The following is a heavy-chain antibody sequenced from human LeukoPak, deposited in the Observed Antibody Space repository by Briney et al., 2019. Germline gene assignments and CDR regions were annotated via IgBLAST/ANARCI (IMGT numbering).Heavy chain of an antibody. CDR1: GYSFTSYW. CDR2: IYPGDSDT. Sequence: GESLKISCKGSGYSFTSYWIGWVRQMPGKGLEWMGSIYPGDSDTRYSPSFQGQVTISADKSISTAYLQWSSLKASDTAMYYCARAVGIVGALRGAFDIWGQGTMVTVSS. CDR3: ARAVGIVGALRGAFDI. V-gene: IGHV5-51*01. D-gene: IGHD1-26*01. J-gene: IGHJ3*02.